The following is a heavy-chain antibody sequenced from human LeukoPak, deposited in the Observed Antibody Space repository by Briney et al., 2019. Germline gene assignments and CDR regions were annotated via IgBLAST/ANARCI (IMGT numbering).Heavy chain of an antibody. D-gene: IGHD1-26*01. Sequence: SVKVSCKASGGTFSNYAISWVRQAPGQGLEWMGGIIPIFGRASYAQKFQGRVTITADESTTTAYMELSSLRSEDTAVYYCARDSGSDYADVDYWGQGTLVTVSS. CDR2: IIPIFGRA. V-gene: IGHV1-69*01. CDR3: ARDSGSDYADVDY. CDR1: GGTFSNYA. J-gene: IGHJ4*02.